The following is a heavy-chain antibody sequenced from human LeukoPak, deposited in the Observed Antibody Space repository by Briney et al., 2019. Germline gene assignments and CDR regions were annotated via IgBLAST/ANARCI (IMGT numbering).Heavy chain of an antibody. CDR2: ISSSSSYT. Sequence: LSLTCIVSGGSLNSPNYYWGWIRQPPGKGLEWVSYISSSSSYTNYADSVKGRFTISRDNAKNSLYLQMNSLRAEDTAVYYCARVGDSYGYLFGYWGQGTLVTVSS. CDR3: ARVGDSYGYLFGY. V-gene: IGHV3-11*06. CDR1: GGSLNSPNYY. D-gene: IGHD5-18*01. J-gene: IGHJ4*02.